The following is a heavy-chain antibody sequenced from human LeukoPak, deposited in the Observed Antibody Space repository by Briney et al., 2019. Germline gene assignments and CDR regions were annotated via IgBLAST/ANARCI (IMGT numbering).Heavy chain of an antibody. CDR3: ARDDYGDKGFDY. Sequence: ASVKVSCKASGYTFTSYDINWVRQATGQGLERMGWMNPNSGNTGYAQKLQGRVTMTTDTSTSTAYMELRSLRSDDTAVYYCARDDYGDKGFDYWGQGTLVTVSS. J-gene: IGHJ4*02. V-gene: IGHV1-8*01. CDR2: MNPNSGNT. CDR1: GYTFTSYD. D-gene: IGHD4-17*01.